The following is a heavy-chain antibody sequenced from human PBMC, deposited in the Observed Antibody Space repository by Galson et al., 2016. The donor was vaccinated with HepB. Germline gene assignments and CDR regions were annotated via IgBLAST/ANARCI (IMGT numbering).Heavy chain of an antibody. J-gene: IGHJ5*02. D-gene: IGHD3-10*01. V-gene: IGHV3-23*01. CDR1: GFTFSSYA. Sequence: SLRLSCAAPGFTFSSYAMNWVRQAPGKGLEWVSAIINSGYSTQYADSVKGRFTISRDNSKNTLYLQMTSLRAEDTAVYYCAKCLWIRGVYPFDPWGQGILVTVS. CDR3: AKCLWIRGVYPFDP. CDR2: IINSGYST.